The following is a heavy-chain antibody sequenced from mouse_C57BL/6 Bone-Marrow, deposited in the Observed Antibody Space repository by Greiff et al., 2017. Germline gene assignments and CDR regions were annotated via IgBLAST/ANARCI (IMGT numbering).Heavy chain of an antibody. CDR1: GYTFTEYT. J-gene: IGHJ3*01. Sequence: QVQLQQSGAELVKPGASVKLSCKASGYTFTEYTIHWVKQRSGQGLEWIGWFYPGSGSIKYNEKFKDKAPLTADKSSSTVYMELSRLTSEDSAVYFCARHEERWLLLFAYWGQGTLVTVSA. CDR2: FYPGSGSI. CDR3: ARHEERWLLLFAY. D-gene: IGHD2-3*01. V-gene: IGHV1-62-2*01.